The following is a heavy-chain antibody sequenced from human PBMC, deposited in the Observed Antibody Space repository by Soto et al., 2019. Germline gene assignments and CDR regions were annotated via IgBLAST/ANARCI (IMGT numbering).Heavy chain of an antibody. D-gene: IGHD6-6*01. J-gene: IGHJ6*02. CDR1: GGTFSSYA. Sequence: QVQLVQSGAEVKKPGSSVKVSYKASGGTFSSYAISWVRQAPGQGLEWMGGIIPIFGTANYAQKFQGRVTITADESTSTAYMELSSLSSEDTAVYYCASHGQSIADSAGMDVWGQGTTVTVSS. V-gene: IGHV1-69*12. CDR2: IIPIFGTA. CDR3: ASHGQSIADSAGMDV.